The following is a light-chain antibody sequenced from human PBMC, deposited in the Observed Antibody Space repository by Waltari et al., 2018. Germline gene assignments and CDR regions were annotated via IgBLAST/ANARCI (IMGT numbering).Light chain of an antibody. CDR3: QHYVNLPVT. CDR2: AAS. V-gene: IGKV3-20*01. J-gene: IGKJ1*01. CDR1: QSVSRA. Sequence: EIVLTQSPGTLSLSPGERATLSCRASQSVSRALAWYQQKPGQAPRLLIYAASTRATGVPDRFSGSGSGTVFSLTISRLDPEDFAVYYCQHYVNLPVTFGQGTKVEI.